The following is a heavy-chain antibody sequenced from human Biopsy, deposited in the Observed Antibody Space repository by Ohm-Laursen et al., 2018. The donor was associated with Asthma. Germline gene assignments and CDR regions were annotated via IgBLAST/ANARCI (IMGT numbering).Heavy chain of an antibody. CDR2: IHYSGST. CDR3: ARVAYYNARRGYYYLFDY. Sequence: SETLSLTCTVSGVSIRSYYWTWIRQPPGKGLEWIGNIHYSGSTYSNPSLKSRVTISVDTSKNQFSLNLNSVTAADTAVYFCARVAYYNARRGYYYLFDYWGQGTLVAVSS. D-gene: IGHD3-22*01. J-gene: IGHJ4*02. CDR1: GVSIRSYY. V-gene: IGHV4-59*12.